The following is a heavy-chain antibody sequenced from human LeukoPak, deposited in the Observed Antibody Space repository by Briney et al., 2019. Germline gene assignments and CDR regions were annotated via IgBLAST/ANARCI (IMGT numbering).Heavy chain of an antibody. Sequence: ASVKVSCKASGYIFTGYYMHWVRQAPGQGLEWMGWINPSSGSTNYAQKFQGSVALTRDTSITTFFMDLSRLRSDDTAVYYCARAHTYGPFDYWGQGTLVTVSS. CDR2: INPSSGST. CDR1: GYIFTGYY. D-gene: IGHD5-18*01. J-gene: IGHJ4*02. CDR3: ARAHTYGPFDY. V-gene: IGHV1-2*04.